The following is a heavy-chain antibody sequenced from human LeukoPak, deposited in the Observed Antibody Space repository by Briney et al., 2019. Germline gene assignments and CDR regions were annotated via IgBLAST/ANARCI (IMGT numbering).Heavy chain of an antibody. CDR2: IRSKAYGGTT. CDR3: TRGPPPPYGDYVVPLDY. J-gene: IGHJ4*02. V-gene: IGHV3-49*03. D-gene: IGHD4-17*01. CDR1: GFTFGDYA. Sequence: GGSLRLSCTASGFTFGDYAMSWFRQAPGKGLEWVGFIRSKAYGGTTEYAASVKGRFTIPRDDSKSIAYLQMNSLKTEDTAVYYCTRGPPPPYGDYVVPLDYWGQGTLVTVSS.